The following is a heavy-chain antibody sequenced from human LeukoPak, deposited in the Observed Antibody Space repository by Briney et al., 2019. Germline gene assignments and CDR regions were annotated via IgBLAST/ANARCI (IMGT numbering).Heavy chain of an antibody. V-gene: IGHV3-23*01. J-gene: IGHJ4*02. Sequence: GGSLRLSCAASGYTFSSHGLTWVRQAPGKGLEWVSTINGAGVNTYYAETVKGRFTISRDNSKNTLYLQMHSLRAEDTAIYYCAKVSVCYGCYLDYWGQGTLVTVS. CDR1: GYTFSSHG. CDR2: INGAGVNT. CDR3: AKVSVCYGCYLDY. D-gene: IGHD3-16*01.